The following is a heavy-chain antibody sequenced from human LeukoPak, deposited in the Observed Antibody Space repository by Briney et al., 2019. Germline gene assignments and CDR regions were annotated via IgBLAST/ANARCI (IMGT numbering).Heavy chain of an antibody. Sequence: GASLRLSCAASGFTFSNYAMSWVRQAPGKGLDWVSAITGSGGNTYYADSVKGRFTISRDNSKSTLYLQMNSLRAEDTAVYYCAKWGDYDVLTGYYVSDYWGQGALVTVSS. CDR3: AKWGDYDVLTGYYVSDY. CDR2: ITGSGGNT. D-gene: IGHD3-9*01. V-gene: IGHV3-23*01. J-gene: IGHJ4*02. CDR1: GFTFSNYA.